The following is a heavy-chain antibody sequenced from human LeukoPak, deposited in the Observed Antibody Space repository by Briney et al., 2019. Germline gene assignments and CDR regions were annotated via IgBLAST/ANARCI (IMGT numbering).Heavy chain of an antibody. CDR3: ARVEMATNWDAFDI. CDR1: GFTFSDYS. CDR2: VNFGGHMT. J-gene: IGHJ3*02. Sequence: GGSLRLTCAASGFTFSDYSMVWVRQAPGRGPEWVSGVNFGGHMTDYADSVKGRFTISRDNSKNTLYLQMNSLRAEDTAVYYCARVEMATNWDAFDIWGQGTMVTVSS. V-gene: IGHV3-23*01. D-gene: IGHD5-24*01.